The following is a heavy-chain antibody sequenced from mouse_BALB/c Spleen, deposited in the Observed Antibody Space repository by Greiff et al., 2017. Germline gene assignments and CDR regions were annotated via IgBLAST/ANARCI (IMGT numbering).Heavy chain of an antibody. CDR2: IDPENGDT. V-gene: IGHV14-4*02. J-gene: IGHJ4*01. CDR3: NARGDYDPMDY. Sequence: EVQLQESGAELVRSGASVKLSCTASGFNIKDYYMYWVKQRPEQGLEWIGWIDPENGDTEYAPKFQGKATMTADTSSNTAYLQLSSLTSEDTAVYYCNARGDYDPMDYWGQGTSVTVSS. CDR1: GFNIKDYY.